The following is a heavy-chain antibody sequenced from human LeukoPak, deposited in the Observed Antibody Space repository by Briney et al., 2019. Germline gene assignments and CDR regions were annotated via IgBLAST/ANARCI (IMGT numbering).Heavy chain of an antibody. CDR3: ARGPGVLMVYASSLDYYMDV. D-gene: IGHD2-8*01. V-gene: IGHV1-8*03. J-gene: IGHJ6*03. CDR2: MNPNGGNT. Sequence: ASVKVSSKASGYTFSSYDINWVRQATGQGLEWVGWMNPNGGNTGYAQKFQGRGTITRNTSISTAYMELSSLRSEDTAVYYCARGPGVLMVYASSLDYYMDVWGKGTTVTVSS. CDR1: GYTFSSYD.